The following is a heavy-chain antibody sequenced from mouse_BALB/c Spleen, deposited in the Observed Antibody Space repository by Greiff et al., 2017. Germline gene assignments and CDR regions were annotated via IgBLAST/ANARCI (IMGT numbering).Heavy chain of an antibody. D-gene: IGHD3-3*01. V-gene: IGHV5-12-2*01. CDR2: ISNGGGST. CDR3: ARHVARAYYFDY. Sequence: EVKLVESGGGLVQPGGSLKLSCAASGFTFSSYTMSWVRQTPEKRLEWVAYISNGGGSTYYPDTVKGRFTISRDNAKNTLYLQMSSLKSEDTAMYYCARHVARAYYFDYWGQGTTLTVSS. CDR1: GFTFSSYT. J-gene: IGHJ2*01.